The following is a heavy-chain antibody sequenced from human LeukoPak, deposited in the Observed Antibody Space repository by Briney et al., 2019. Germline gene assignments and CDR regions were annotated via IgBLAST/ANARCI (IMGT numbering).Heavy chain of an antibody. D-gene: IGHD3-3*01. J-gene: IGHJ3*02. CDR1: GYTFTSYG. Sequence: ASVKVSCKASGYTFTSYGISWVRQAPGQGLEWMGWISAYNGNTNYAQKLQGRVTMTTDTSTSTAYMELRSLRSDDTAVYYCARDSALYDFWSGYYPYDAFDIWGQGTMVTVSS. CDR2: ISAYNGNT. V-gene: IGHV1-18*01. CDR3: ARDSALYDFWSGYYPYDAFDI.